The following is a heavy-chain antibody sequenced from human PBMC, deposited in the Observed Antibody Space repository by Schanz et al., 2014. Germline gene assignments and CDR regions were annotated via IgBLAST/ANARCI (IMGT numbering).Heavy chain of an antibody. D-gene: IGHD3-10*01. V-gene: IGHV3-48*01. CDR3: AKGRFGELSAFDI. Sequence: EVQLVESGGGLVQPGGSLRLSCTASGFTFSSYGMHWVRQAPGKGLEWVSYVSRSTPDIYYADSVKGRFTISRDNSKNTLYLQMNSLRAEDTAVYYCAKGRFGELSAFDIWGQGTMVTVSS. CDR1: GFTFSSYG. J-gene: IGHJ3*02. CDR2: VSRSTPDI.